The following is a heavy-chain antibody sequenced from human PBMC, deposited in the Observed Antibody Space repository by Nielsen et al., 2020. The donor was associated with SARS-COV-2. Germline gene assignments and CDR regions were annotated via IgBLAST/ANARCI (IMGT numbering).Heavy chain of an antibody. CDR2: ISAYNGNT. V-gene: IGHV1-18*01. Sequence: ASVKVSCKASGYTFTSYGISWVRQAPGQGLEWMGWISAYNGNTNYAQKLQGRVTMTTDTSTSTAYMELRSLRSDDTAVYYCARDWPPGWLGLFHGMDVWGQGTTVTVSS. D-gene: IGHD3-10*01. CDR1: GYTFTSYG. CDR3: ARDWPPGWLGLFHGMDV. J-gene: IGHJ6*02.